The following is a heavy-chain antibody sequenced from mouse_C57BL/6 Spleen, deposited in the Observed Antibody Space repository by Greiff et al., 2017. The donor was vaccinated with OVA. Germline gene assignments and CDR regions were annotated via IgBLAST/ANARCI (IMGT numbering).Heavy chain of an antibody. J-gene: IGHJ2*01. CDR1: GYTFTTYP. Sequence: VKLQESGAELVKPGASVKMSCKASGYTFTTYPIEWMKQNHGKSLEWIGNFHPYNDDTKYNEKFKGKATLTVEKSSSTVYLELSRLTSDDSAVYYCARYYGSSYDFDYWGQGTTLTVSS. V-gene: IGHV1-47*01. CDR2: FHPYNDDT. D-gene: IGHD1-1*01. CDR3: ARYYGSSYDFDY.